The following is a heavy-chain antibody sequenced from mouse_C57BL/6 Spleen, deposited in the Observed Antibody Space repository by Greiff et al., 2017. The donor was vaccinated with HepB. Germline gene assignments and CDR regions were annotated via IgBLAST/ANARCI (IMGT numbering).Heavy chain of an antibody. J-gene: IGHJ2*01. CDR2: IDPSDSYT. CDR1: GYTFTSYW. CDR3: ARGVMGYYIDY. V-gene: IGHV1-69*01. D-gene: IGHD2-5*01. Sequence: QVQLQQSGAELVMPGASVKLSCKASGYTFTSYWMHWVKQRPGQGLEWIGEIDPSDSYTNYNQKFKGKSTLTVDKSSSTAYMQLSSLTSEDSAVYYCARGVMGYYIDYWGQGTTLTVSS.